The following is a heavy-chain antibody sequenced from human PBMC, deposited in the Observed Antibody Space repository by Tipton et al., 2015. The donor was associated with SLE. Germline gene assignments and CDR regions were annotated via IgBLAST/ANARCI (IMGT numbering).Heavy chain of an antibody. CDR3: AGWVGYCSGGTCFY. Sequence: SLRLSCAASGFTFSSYVMHWVRQTPGKGLEWVAVISYDGSNKYYADSVKGRFTISRDNSKNTLYLQMNSLRAEDTVVYYCAGWVGYCSGGTCFYWGQGTLVTVSS. J-gene: IGHJ4*02. CDR1: GFTFSSYV. D-gene: IGHD2-15*01. V-gene: IGHV3-30*04. CDR2: ISYDGSNK.